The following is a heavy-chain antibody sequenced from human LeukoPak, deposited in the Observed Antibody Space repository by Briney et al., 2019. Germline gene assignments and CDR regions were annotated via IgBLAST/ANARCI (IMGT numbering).Heavy chain of an antibody. D-gene: IGHD5-18*01. CDR2: IRSKANSYAT. V-gene: IGHV3-73*01. CDR3: TRPRLQQDAFDT. Sequence: GGSLRLSCAASGFTFSGSAMHWVRQASGKGLEWVGRIRSKANSYATAYAASVKGRFTISRDDSKNTAYLQMNSLKTEDTAVYYCTRPRLQQDAFDTWGQGTMVTVSS. CDR1: GFTFSGSA. J-gene: IGHJ3*02.